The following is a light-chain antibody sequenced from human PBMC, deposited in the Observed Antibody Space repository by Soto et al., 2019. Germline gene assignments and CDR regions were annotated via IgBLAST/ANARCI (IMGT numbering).Light chain of an antibody. CDR2: KVT. V-gene: IGLV2-14*01. CDR3: ASSTSDSLYV. J-gene: IGLJ1*01. CDR1: SSDVGGNKY. Sequence: QSLLTQPASVSGPPGQSITISCTGTSSDVGGNKYVSWYQQYPGKVPKLLINKVTNRPSGVSYRFSGSKSGNTASLTISALLAEDEADYFCASSTSDSLYVFGTGTKVTVL.